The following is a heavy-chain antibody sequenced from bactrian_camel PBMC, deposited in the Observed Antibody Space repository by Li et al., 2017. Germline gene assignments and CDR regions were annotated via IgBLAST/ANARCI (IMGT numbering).Heavy chain of an antibody. CDR2: IKDGGFI. Sequence: VQLVESGGGSVQPGESLTLSCAISGNIPGSLCIGWFRQAPGKKREGVAAIKDGGFIHYADSVKGRFTISKDLDTATVYLQMTDLKPEDTDMYYCAAGGAWGHCSHVFDYWGQGTQVTVS. J-gene: IGHJ4*01. CDR3: AAGGAWGHCSHVFDY. V-gene: IGHV3S53*01. D-gene: IGHD3*01. CDR1: GNIPGSLC.